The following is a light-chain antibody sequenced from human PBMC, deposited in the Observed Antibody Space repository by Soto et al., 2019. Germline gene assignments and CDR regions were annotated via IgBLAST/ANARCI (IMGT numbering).Light chain of an antibody. CDR2: DAT. J-gene: IGKJ2*03. CDR3: QQRSSGYS. Sequence: EIVLTQSPGTLSLSPGQTATLSCRASQSVSTYLAWYQQRPGQAPRVLVYDATNRATGIPARFSGSGSGTDFCLTISSLEPEDFAVYYCQQRSSGYSFGQGTKLEIK. CDR1: QSVSTY. V-gene: IGKV3-11*01.